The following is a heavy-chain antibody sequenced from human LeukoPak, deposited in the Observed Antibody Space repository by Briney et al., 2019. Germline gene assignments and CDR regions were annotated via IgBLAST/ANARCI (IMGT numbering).Heavy chain of an antibody. CDR3: ARGRHNYYYYALDV. Sequence: SETLSLTCAVNGGPFSGHYWSWIRQPPGKGLEWIGEINHSGSTSYNPSLKSRVAISADMSKNQFSLRLRSVTAADTAVYYCARGRHNYYYYALDVWGQGATVTASS. V-gene: IGHV4-34*01. J-gene: IGHJ6*02. CDR1: GGPFSGHY. CDR2: INHSGST.